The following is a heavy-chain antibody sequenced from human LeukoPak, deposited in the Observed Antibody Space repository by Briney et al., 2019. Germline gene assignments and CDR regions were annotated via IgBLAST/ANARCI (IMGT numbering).Heavy chain of an antibody. V-gene: IGHV3-7*05. CDR3: AREGREGYNYPALDF. CDR1: GFTFGEYS. J-gene: IGHJ4*02. CDR2: MKHDGIEK. D-gene: IGHD5-24*01. Sequence: GRSLRLSCTASGFTFGEYSMSWVRQAPGKGLEWVANMKHDGIEKYHVDSVKGRFTISRDNTKNSLYLHMSSPRVEDTAVYYCAREGREGYNYPALDFWGQGILVTVSS.